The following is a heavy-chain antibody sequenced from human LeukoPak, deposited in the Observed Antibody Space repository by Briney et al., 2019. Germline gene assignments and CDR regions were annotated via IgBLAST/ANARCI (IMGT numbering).Heavy chain of an antibody. CDR2: IDIGGTT. CDR3: ARGATDTTRWFDP. Sequence: GGSLRLSCAASGFTVSSNYMSWVRQAPGKGLEWVSFIDIGGTTYYADSVRGGCTISRDNSRSTIYLKMNSLRPADTAVYYCARGATDTTRWFDPWGQGTLVTVSS. J-gene: IGHJ5*02. V-gene: IGHV3-53*01. CDR1: GFTVSSNY. D-gene: IGHD1-7*01.